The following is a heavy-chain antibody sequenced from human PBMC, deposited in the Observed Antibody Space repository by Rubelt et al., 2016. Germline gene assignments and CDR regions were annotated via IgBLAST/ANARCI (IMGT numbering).Heavy chain of an antibody. J-gene: IGHJ4*02. V-gene: IGHV3-48*02. CDR2: ISSSSSTI. Sequence: EVQLVESGGGLVQPGGSLRLSCAASGFTFSSYSMNWVRQAPGKGLEWVSYISSSSSTIYYAESVKGRFDISRGNAKNSLYLQMNSLRDEETAVYDCATQGYCSSISCYGAYWGQGTLVTVSS. CDR3: ATQGYCSSISCYGAY. CDR1: GFTFSSYS. D-gene: IGHD2-2*01.